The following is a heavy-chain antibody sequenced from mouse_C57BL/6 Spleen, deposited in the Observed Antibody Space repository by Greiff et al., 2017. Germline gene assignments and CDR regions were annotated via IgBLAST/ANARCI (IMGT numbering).Heavy chain of an antibody. V-gene: IGHV1-80*01. CDR3: ARRKITTMDY. D-gene: IGHD1-1*01. CDR2: IYPGDGDT. Sequence: VQLQQSGAELVKPGASVKISCKASGYAFSSYWMNWLKQRPGKGLEWIGPIYPGDGDTTYNGKFKGKAPLTADKSSSTAYMQLSRLTSEDSAVYFCARRKITTMDYWGQGTSVTVSS. CDR1: GYAFSSYW. J-gene: IGHJ4*01.